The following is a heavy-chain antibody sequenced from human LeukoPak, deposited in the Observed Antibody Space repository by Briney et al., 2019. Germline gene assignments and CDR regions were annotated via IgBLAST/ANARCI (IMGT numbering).Heavy chain of an antibody. CDR3: ARVEEGYGSGRRENYYYYYMDV. D-gene: IGHD3-10*01. Sequence: SETLSLTCTVSGGSLSSYYWSWIRQPAGKGLEWIGRIYTSGSTNYNPSLKSRVTMSVDTSKNQFSLKLSSVTAADTAVYYCARVEEGYGSGRRENYYYYYMDVWGKGTTVTISS. V-gene: IGHV4-4*07. CDR2: IYTSGST. CDR1: GGSLSSYY. J-gene: IGHJ6*03.